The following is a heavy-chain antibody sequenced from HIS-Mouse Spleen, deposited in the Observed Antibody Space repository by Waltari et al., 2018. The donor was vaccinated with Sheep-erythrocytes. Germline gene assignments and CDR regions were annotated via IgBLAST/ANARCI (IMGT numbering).Heavy chain of an antibody. D-gene: IGHD3-9*01. CDR1: GGSFSGYY. CDR2: INHRGST. Sequence: QVQLQQWGAGLLKPSETLSLTCAVYGGSFSGYYWSWIRQPPGKGLEWIGEINHRGSTNYNPSLKGRVTRSVDTSKNQFSLKLSSVTAADTAVYYCARGGRRTGFDYWGQGTLVTVSS. CDR3: ARGGRRTGFDY. J-gene: IGHJ4*02. V-gene: IGHV4-34*01.